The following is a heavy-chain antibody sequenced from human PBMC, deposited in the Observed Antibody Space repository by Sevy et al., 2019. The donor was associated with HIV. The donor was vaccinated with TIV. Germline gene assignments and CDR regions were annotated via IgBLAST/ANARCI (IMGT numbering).Heavy chain of an antibody. J-gene: IGHJ4*02. CDR2: ISGYTENT. CDR1: GYTFTTSG. CDR3: ARDWTPTSYYDSSAMKRAYYFDS. Sequence: ASVKVSCEASGYTFTTSGINWVRQAPGQGLEWMGWISGYTENTKYAQKFQERLTLTIDTSTSTAYMDLRSLRSCDTAVYYCARDWTPTSYYDSSAMKRAYYFDSWGQGTLVTVSS. V-gene: IGHV1-18*01. D-gene: IGHD3-22*01.